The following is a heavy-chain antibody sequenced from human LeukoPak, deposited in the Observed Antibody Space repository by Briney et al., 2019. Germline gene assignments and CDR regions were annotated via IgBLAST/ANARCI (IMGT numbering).Heavy chain of an antibody. CDR2: ISISSSYI. CDR1: GFTFSRYS. V-gene: IGHV3-21*04. J-gene: IGHJ4*02. Sequence: GGSLRLSCAASGFTFSRYSMNWVRQAPGKGLEWVSSISISSSYIYYADSVKGRFTISRDNSKNTLYLQMNSLRAEDTAVYYCAKGGDIAAAGSREDYWGQGTLVTVSS. D-gene: IGHD6-13*01. CDR3: AKGGDIAAAGSREDY.